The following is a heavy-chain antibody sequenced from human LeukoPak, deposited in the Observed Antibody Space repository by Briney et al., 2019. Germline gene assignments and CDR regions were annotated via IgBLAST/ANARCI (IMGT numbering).Heavy chain of an antibody. J-gene: IGHJ6*03. V-gene: IGHV3-21*01. D-gene: IGHD5-18*01. CDR2: MSSGSSYI. CDR3: ARAESSYGLETYYYYYYMDV. CDR1: GGSFSGYY. Sequence: ETLSLTCAVYGGSFSGYYWSWVRQAPGKGLEWVSSMSSGSSYIYYADSVKGRFTISRDNAKNSLYLQMNSLRAEDTAVYYCARAESSYGLETYYYYYYMDVWGKGTTVTVSS.